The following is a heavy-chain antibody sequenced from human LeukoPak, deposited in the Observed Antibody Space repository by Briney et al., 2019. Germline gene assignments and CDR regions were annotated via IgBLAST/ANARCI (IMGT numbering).Heavy chain of an antibody. D-gene: IGHD6-13*01. V-gene: IGHV4-59*04. CDR1: GFTISSNY. CDR3: ARGRAAAGQYYFDY. Sequence: GSLRLSCAASGFTISSNYMSWVRQAPGKGLEWIGSIYYSGSTYYNPSLKSRVTISVDTSKNQFSLKLTSVTAADTAVYYCARGRAAAGQYYFDYWGQGTLVTVSS. J-gene: IGHJ4*02. CDR2: IYYSGST.